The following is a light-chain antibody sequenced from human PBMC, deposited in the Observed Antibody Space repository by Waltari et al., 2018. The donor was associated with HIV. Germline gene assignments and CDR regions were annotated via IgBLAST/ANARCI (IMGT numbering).Light chain of an antibody. J-gene: IGLJ2*01. CDR3: ISYAGSNNSPPS. V-gene: IGLV2-8*01. CDR2: EVS. Sequence: QSALTQPPSASGSPGQSVTISCTGTSSDVGGYNYVSWYQQHPGKAPKLMIYEVSKRPSGVPDRFSGSKSGNTASLTVSGLQAEDEADYYCISYAGSNNSPPSFGGGTKLTVL. CDR1: SSDVGGYNY.